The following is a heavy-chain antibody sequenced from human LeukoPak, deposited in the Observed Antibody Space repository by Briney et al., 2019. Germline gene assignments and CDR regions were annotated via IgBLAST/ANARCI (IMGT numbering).Heavy chain of an antibody. CDR3: ARGIDAEGLGAAADDFDY. CDR2: MNPNSGNT. CDR1: GYTFTSYD. J-gene: IGHJ4*02. Sequence: GASVKVSCKASGYTFTSYDINWVRQATGQGLEWMGWMNPNSGNTGYAQKFQGRVTMTRNTSISTAYMELSSLRSEDTAVYYCARGIDAEGLGAAADDFDYWGQGTLVTVSS. D-gene: IGHD6-13*01. V-gene: IGHV1-8*01.